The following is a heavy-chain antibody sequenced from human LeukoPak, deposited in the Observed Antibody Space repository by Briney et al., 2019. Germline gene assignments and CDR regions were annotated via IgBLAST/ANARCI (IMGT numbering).Heavy chain of an antibody. D-gene: IGHD3-10*01. CDR2: INPNTGGT. CDR3: ARDFFRGGAADNWFDS. V-gene: IGHV1-2*06. J-gene: IGHJ5*01. CDR1: GYTFTAYY. Sequence: ASVKVSCKASGYTFTAYYIHWLRQAPGQGLEWMERINPNTGGTNFAQNFQGRVTVTRDTSINTAYMELSSLKSDDTALYYCARDFFRGGAADNWFDSWGQGTLVTVSS.